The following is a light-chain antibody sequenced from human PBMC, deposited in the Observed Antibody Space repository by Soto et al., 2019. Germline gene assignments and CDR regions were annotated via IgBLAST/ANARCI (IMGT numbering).Light chain of an antibody. CDR1: SSDVGGYNY. CDR3: SSYGGNDGV. Sequence: QSVLTQPPSASGSLGQSVTFSCTGTSSDVGGYNYVSWYQQHPGKAPKLIIYEVHKRPSGVPDRFSGSKSGNTASLTVSGLQAEDEADYHCSSYGGNDGVFGGGTKVTVL. V-gene: IGLV2-8*01. CDR2: EVH. J-gene: IGLJ3*02.